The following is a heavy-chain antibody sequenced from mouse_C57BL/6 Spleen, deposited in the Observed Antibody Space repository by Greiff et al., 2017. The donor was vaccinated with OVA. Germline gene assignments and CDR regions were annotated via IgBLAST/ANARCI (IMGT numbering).Heavy chain of an antibody. CDR2: IYPGSGST. D-gene: IGHD1-3*01. V-gene: IGHV1-55*01. J-gene: IGHJ2*01. Sequence: VQLQQPGAELVKPGASVKMSCKASGYTFTSYWITWVKQRPGQGLEWIGDIYPGSGSTNYNEKFKSKATLTVDTSSSTAYMQLSSLTSEDSAVYYCARRESKGDYFDYWGQGTTLTVSS. CDR1: GYTFTSYW. CDR3: ARRESKGDYFDY.